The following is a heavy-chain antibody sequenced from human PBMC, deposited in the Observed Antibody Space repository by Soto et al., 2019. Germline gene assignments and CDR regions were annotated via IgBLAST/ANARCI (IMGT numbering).Heavy chain of an antibody. V-gene: IGHV1-69*12. CDR2: IIPIFGTA. D-gene: IGHD6-19*01. CDR1: GGTFSSYA. J-gene: IGHJ3*02. CDR3: ARDRGHSSGWSYDAFDI. Sequence: QVQLVQSGAEVKKPGSSVKVSCKASGGTFSSYAISWVRQAPGQGLEWMGGIIPIFGTANYAQKFQGRVTITADESTSTAYMELSSLRSEDTAVYYCARDRGHSSGWSYDAFDIWGQGTMVTVSS.